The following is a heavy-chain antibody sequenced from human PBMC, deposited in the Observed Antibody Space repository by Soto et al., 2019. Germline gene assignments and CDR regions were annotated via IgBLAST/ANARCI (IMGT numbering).Heavy chain of an antibody. CDR2: TYYRSKWYN. CDR3: ARGAYIYGRPFDY. J-gene: IGHJ4*02. V-gene: IGHV6-1*01. D-gene: IGHD5-18*01. Sequence: QVQLQQSGPGLVKPSQTLSLTCVISGDSVSSNSVTWNWIRQSPSRGLEWLGRTYYRSKWYNEYAVSVQSRITINPDASKNQFSLQLTSVTPEDTAAYYCARGAYIYGRPFDYWRQGTLVTVSS. CDR1: GDSVSSNSVT.